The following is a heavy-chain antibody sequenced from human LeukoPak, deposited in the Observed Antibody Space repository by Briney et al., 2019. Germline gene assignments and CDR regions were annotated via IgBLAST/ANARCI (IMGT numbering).Heavy chain of an antibody. J-gene: IGHJ4*02. CDR1: GFTFSSYA. D-gene: IGHD3-10*01. V-gene: IGHV3-23*01. CDR2: ISGSGGST. Sequence: GGSLRLSCAASGFTFSSYAMSWVRQAPGKGLEWVSAISGSGGSTHYADSVKGRFTISRDNSKNTLYLQMNSLRAEDTAVYYCAKDLDYNGSGSPFDYWGQGTLVTVSS. CDR3: AKDLDYNGSGSPFDY.